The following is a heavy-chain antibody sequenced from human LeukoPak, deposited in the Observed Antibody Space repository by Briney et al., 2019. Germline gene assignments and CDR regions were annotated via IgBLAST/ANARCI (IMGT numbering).Heavy chain of an antibody. V-gene: IGHV3-21*04. Sequence: GGSLRLSCAASGFTFSSYSMNWVRQAPGKGLEWVSSISSSSSYIYYADSVKGRFTISRDNSKNTLYLQMNSLRAEDTAVYYCAKEQLWLEYYFDYWGQGTLVTVSS. CDR1: GFTFSSYS. D-gene: IGHD5-18*01. CDR3: AKEQLWLEYYFDY. CDR2: ISSSSSYI. J-gene: IGHJ4*02.